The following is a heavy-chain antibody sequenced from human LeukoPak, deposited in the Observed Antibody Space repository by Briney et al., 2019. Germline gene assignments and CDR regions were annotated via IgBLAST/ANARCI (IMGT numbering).Heavy chain of an antibody. CDR2: IIPILGPA. V-gene: IGHV1-69*10. Sequence: ASVKVSCKASGGSFSRYAISWVRQAPGQGLEWMGGIIPILGPANYAQKFQGRVTITADKSTSTAYMELSSLRSEDTAVYYCARASTVTKLDTMDYWGQGTLVTVSS. D-gene: IGHD4-17*01. CDR1: GGSFSRYA. CDR3: ARASTVTKLDTMDY. J-gene: IGHJ4*02.